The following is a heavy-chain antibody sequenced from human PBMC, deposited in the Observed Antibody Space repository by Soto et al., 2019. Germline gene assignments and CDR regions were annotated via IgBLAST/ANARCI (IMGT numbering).Heavy chain of an antibody. J-gene: IGHJ4*02. CDR2: INHLETT. CDR1: GASITYGGYS. D-gene: IGHD1-26*01. Sequence: QLQLHESGSGLVKPSQTLSLTCTVSGASITYGGYSWSWIRQTPGKGLEWIGYINHLETTFYNPSFDSRLSLSIASAKNQFSLNLNSMSAADRAVYFCARGGGSDAFDYWGQGILVTVSS. V-gene: IGHV4-30-2*01. CDR3: ARGGGSDAFDY.